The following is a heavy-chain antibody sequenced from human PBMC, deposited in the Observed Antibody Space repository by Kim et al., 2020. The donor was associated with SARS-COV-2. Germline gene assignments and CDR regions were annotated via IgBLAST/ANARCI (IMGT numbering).Heavy chain of an antibody. CDR2: ISAYNGNT. CDR3: AREGYNYYDFWSGYARYYYYGMDV. CDR1: GYTFTSYG. D-gene: IGHD3-3*01. Sequence: ASVKVSCKAYGYTFTSYGITWVRQAPGQGLEWMGWISAYNGNTNYAQKLQGRVTMTTDTSTSTAYMELRSLRSDDTAVYYCAREGYNYYDFWSGYARYYYYGMDVWGQGTTVTVSS. V-gene: IGHV1-18*01. J-gene: IGHJ6*02.